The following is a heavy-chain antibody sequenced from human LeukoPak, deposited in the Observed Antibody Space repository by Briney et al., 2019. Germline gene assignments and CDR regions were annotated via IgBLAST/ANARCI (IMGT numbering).Heavy chain of an antibody. V-gene: IGHV3-21*01. D-gene: IGHD1-26*01. J-gene: IGHJ4*02. Sequence: GESLRLSCAASGFTFSSFNMNWVRQAPGKGLEWVSSVSPSGAYIYYADSLKGRFTISRDNAKSSLFLQMNSLSAEDTAVYYCVRGDSNFDYWGQGTLVTVSS. CDR2: VSPSGAYI. CDR3: VRGDSNFDY. CDR1: GFTFSSFN.